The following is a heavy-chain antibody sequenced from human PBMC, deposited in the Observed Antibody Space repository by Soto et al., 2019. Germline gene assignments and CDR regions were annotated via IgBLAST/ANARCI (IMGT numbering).Heavy chain of an antibody. D-gene: IGHD3-10*01. CDR2: ISSSSSTI. V-gene: IGHV3-48*02. CDR1: GFTFSSYS. J-gene: IGHJ6*02. Sequence: GGSLRLSCAASGFTFSSYSMNWVRQAPGKGLEWVSYISSSSSTIYYADSVKGRFTISRDNAKNSLYLQMNSLRDEDTAVYYCARESSNGELFSYYYYGMDVWGQGTTVTVSS. CDR3: ARESSNGELFSYYYYGMDV.